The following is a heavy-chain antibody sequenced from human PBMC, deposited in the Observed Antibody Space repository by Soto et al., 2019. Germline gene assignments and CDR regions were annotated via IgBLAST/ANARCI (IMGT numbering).Heavy chain of an antibody. V-gene: IGHV1-24*01. Sequence: ASVKVSCKVSGYTLTELSMHWVRQAPGKGLEWMGGFDPEDGETIYAQKFQGRVTMTEDTSTDTAYMELSSLRSEDTAVYYCATDRILWFGEFPEMDVWGQGTTVTVSS. CDR2: FDPEDGET. D-gene: IGHD3-10*01. J-gene: IGHJ6*02. CDR3: ATDRILWFGEFPEMDV. CDR1: GYTLTELS.